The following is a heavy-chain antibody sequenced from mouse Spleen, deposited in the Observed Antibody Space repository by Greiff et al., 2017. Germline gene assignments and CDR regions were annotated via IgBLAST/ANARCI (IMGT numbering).Heavy chain of an antibody. CDR1: GYTFTSYD. CDR2: IYPRDGST. CDR3: ARSGSNYHFAY. Sequence: QVQLKQSGPELVKPGASVKLSCKASGYTFTSYDINWVKQRPGQGLEWIGWIYPRDGSTKYNEKFKGKATLTVDTSSSTAYMELHSLTSEDSAVYFCARSGSNYHFAYWGQGTLVTVSA. V-gene: IGHV1-85*01. D-gene: IGHD2-5*01. J-gene: IGHJ3*01.